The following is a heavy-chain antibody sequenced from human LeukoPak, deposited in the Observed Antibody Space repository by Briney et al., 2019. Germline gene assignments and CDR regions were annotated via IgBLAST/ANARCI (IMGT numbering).Heavy chain of an antibody. CDR2: FNREDAAP. CDR1: GYSVTELS. Sequence: ASVKVSCKVSGYSVTELSMHWVRQAPGLGLEWMGGFNREDAAPIYAQQFQGRVTMTEDTSTDTAYMELSGLRSEDTALYYCATLDSYYDKSGRPLLPDWGQGTLVTVSS. D-gene: IGHD3-22*01. J-gene: IGHJ4*02. V-gene: IGHV1-24*01. CDR3: ATLDSYYDKSGRPLLPD.